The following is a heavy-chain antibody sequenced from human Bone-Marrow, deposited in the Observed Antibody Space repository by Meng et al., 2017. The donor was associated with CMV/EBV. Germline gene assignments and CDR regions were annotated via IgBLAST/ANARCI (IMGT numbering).Heavy chain of an antibody. J-gene: IGHJ4*02. CDR3: TTVSHIPV. D-gene: IGHD2-2*01. CDR2: IQHGGTT. Sequence: GGSLRLSCGVSGLNFINAWMSWVRQAPGKGLEWVGRIQHGGTTDYDAPVKGRFTISRDDSKNMLYLQMNSLRTEYTAVYYCTTVSHIPVGGQGSLVTVSS. V-gene: IGHV3-15*01. CDR1: GLNFINAW.